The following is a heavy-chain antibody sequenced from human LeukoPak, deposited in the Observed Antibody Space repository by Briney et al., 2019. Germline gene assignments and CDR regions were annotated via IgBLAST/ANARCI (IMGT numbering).Heavy chain of an antibody. V-gene: IGHV3-23*01. CDR1: GFMFSSYA. CDR2: SSASGVST. D-gene: IGHD3-22*01. Sequence: GGSLRLSCAASGFMFSSYAMNWVRQAPGKGLEWVSTSSASGVSTYYADSVKGRFTISRDNSKNTLYLQMNSLRAEDTAVYYCVKDGRRISMIVVVRRGHYFDYWGRGTLVTVSS. CDR3: VKDGRRISMIVVVRRGHYFDY. J-gene: IGHJ4*02.